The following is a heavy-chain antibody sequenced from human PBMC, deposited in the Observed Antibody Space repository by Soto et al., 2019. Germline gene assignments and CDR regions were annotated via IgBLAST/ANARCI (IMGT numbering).Heavy chain of an antibody. V-gene: IGHV4-59*08. CDR2: AHYRRTA. CDR1: CGSISDMF. Sequence: QVQLQESGPGLVLPSDTLSLTCSVTCGSISDMFWNWVRRPPGKGLEWIGYAHYRRTAKYNPSLMCRVTMSLDSSKNHIALRLSSVTAADTAIYYCAKWVSPLRAFDIWGQGTMVTVSS. J-gene: IGHJ3*02. CDR3: AKWVSPLRAFDI. D-gene: IGHD1-26*01.